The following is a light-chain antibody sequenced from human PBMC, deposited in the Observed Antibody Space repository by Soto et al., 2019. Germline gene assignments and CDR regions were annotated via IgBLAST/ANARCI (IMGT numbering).Light chain of an antibody. Sequence: QSALTQPASVSGSPGQSITISCTGTSSDVGGYNYVSWYQQHPGKAPKLMIYEVSNRPSGVSNRFSGSKSGNTASLTISGLQAEDEADYYCSSYTSSSRVFGTVTKV. CDR1: SSDVGGYNY. V-gene: IGLV2-14*01. CDR2: EVS. CDR3: SSYTSSSRV. J-gene: IGLJ1*01.